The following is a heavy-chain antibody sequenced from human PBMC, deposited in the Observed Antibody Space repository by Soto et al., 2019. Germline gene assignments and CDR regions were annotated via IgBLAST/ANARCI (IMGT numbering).Heavy chain of an antibody. Sequence: QVQLIQSGAEARKPGASVKVSFKASGYTFIGYYIHWIRQAPGQGLEWMGYINPQTGAPTYAQKFKGSVTMTRDTTIRTAYLELKNLKPDDTAVYYCAKARGFSSASLNTWFDPWGQGNLVSVSS. J-gene: IGHJ5*02. CDR2: INPQTGAP. D-gene: IGHD2-2*01. CDR3: AKARGFSSASLNTWFDP. CDR1: GYTFIGYY. V-gene: IGHV1-2*04.